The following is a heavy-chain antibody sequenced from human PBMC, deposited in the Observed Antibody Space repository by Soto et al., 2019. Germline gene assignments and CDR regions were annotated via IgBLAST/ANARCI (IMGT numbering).Heavy chain of an antibody. V-gene: IGHV1-3*02. CDR1: GYTFTSYY. J-gene: IGHJ6*02. CDR3: ARDGGSGMDV. D-gene: IGHD3-16*01. Sequence: GASVKVSCKASGYTFTSYYMHWVRQAPGQGLEWMGWSNAGNGYTQYSQDFQGRVTITRDTSASTAYMELSSLRSEDMAVYYCARDGGSGMDVWGQGTTVTVSS. CDR2: SNAGNGYT.